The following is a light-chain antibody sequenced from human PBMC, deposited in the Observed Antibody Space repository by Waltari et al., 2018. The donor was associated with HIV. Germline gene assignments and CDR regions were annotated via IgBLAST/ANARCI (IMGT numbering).Light chain of an antibody. Sequence: TQSPSASGAPGQRVTPTCSAVTSNLASASISWYQQVPGTAPKLLIFRGDQRPSGVPDRFSGSKSGASSSLAISGLQSDDEADYYCAAWTDIMSGWLFGGGTKLTVL. J-gene: IGLJ3*02. CDR3: AAWTDIMSGWL. V-gene: IGLV1-47*01. CDR2: RGD. CDR1: TSNLASAS.